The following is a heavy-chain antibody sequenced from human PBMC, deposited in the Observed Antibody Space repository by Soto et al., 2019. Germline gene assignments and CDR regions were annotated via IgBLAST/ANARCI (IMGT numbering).Heavy chain of an antibody. V-gene: IGHV1-69*19. CDR3: AREVQVHTPAFVY. CDR2: ISPMFGAA. CDR1: GGNFNTYA. J-gene: IGHJ4*02. Sequence: QVQLVQSGAEMKKPGSSVKVSCQSSGGNFNTYAMNWVRQAPGQGAEWMGDISPMFGAANYAPKFQGRVTITADESTGTSYMQLRSLTSEDTALYFCAREVQVHTPAFVYWGQGTLVTVSS. D-gene: IGHD3-10*01.